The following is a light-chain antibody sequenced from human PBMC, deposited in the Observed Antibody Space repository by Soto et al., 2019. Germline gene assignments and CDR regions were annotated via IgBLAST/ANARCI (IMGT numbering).Light chain of an antibody. CDR3: QQRSNWPPLT. J-gene: IGKJ5*01. V-gene: IGKV3-11*01. Sequence: EIVLKQSPATLSLSPGERATLSCRASQSVSSDLASYHQKPGHAPRLLIYDASTRATGIPARFSGSGSGTDFTLTISSLEAEDFAVYYCQQRSNWPPLTFGQGTRLEIK. CDR1: QSVSSD. CDR2: DAS.